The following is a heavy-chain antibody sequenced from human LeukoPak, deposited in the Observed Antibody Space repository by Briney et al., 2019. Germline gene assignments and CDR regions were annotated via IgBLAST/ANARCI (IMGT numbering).Heavy chain of an antibody. CDR3: ARDYSSSWYVRKYFDY. Sequence: GGSLRLSCAASGFTFSSYAMHWVRQAPGKGLEWVAVISYDGSNKCYADSVKGRFTISRDNSKNTLYLQMNSLRAEDTAVYYCARDYSSSWYVRKYFDYWGQGTLVTVSS. CDR1: GFTFSSYA. D-gene: IGHD6-13*01. CDR2: ISYDGSNK. J-gene: IGHJ4*02. V-gene: IGHV3-30*01.